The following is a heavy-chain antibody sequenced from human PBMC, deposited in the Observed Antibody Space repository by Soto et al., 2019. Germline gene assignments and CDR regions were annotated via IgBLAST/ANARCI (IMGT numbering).Heavy chain of an antibody. CDR1: GGTFSSYT. Sequence: SVKVSCKASGGTFSSYTISWVRQAPGQGLEWMGRIIPILGIANYAQKFQGRVTITADKSTSTAYMELSSLRSEDTAVYYCASGDIVATQDMFYHYYGLDVWGQGTTVTVSS. CDR2: IIPILGIA. J-gene: IGHJ6*02. D-gene: IGHD5-12*01. CDR3: ASGDIVATQDMFYHYYGLDV. V-gene: IGHV1-69*02.